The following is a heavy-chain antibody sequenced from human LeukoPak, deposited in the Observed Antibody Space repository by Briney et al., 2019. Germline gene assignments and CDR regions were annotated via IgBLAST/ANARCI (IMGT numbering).Heavy chain of an antibody. CDR1: GFTFRSNS. J-gene: IGHJ3*02. V-gene: IGHV3-48*01. CDR2: IASDSSSI. CDR3: ARDGGGPDAFDI. Sequence: PGGSLRLSCAASGFTFRSNSVNWVRQAPGKGLEWVSHIASDSSSIHDADSVKGRFTTSRDNAKNFLYLQMNSLRAEDTAVYYCARDGGGPDAFDIWGQGTMVTVSS.